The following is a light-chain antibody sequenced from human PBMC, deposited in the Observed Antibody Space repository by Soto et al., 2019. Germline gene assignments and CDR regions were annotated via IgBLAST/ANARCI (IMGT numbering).Light chain of an antibody. Sequence: EIVMTQSPATLSVSPGERATLSCRASQSVSSNLGWYQQKPGQSPSLLIYGASTRATCIPVRFSGSGSGTEFTLTISSLQYEVFAFDYCQQYVNWRLTFGRGTQVEVK. CDR3: QQYVNWRLT. J-gene: IGKJ4*01. CDR1: QSVSSN. V-gene: IGKV3D-15*01. CDR2: GAS.